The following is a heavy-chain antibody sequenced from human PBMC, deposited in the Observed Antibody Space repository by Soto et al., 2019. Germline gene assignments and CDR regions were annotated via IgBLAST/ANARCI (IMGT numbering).Heavy chain of an antibody. D-gene: IGHD3-9*01. Sequence: GKGLELVAVMSFDGSYTYYADSVKGRFTISRDNSKNMLSLKMNSMRDEDTAVYFFLQAEDGIRDSVPVSAFLLNRSSDL. V-gene: IGHV3-30*18. J-gene: IGHJ2*01. CDR2: MSFDGSYT. CDR3: LQAEDGIRDSVPVSAFLLNRSSDL.